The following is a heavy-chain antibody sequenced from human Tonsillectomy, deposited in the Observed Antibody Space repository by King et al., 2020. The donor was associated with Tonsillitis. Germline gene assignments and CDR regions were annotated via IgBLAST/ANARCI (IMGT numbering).Heavy chain of an antibody. CDR3: ATSHYYDSSGYYY. CDR1: GYSFTNYW. V-gene: IGHV5-51*01. Sequence: VQLVESGAEMKKPGESLKISCKGSGYSFTNYWIGWLRQMPGKGLEWMGIIYPGDSDTRYSPSFQGQVTISADKSISTAYLQWSSLKDSDTAMYYCATSHYYDSSGYYYWGQGTLVTVSS. J-gene: IGHJ4*02. D-gene: IGHD3-22*01. CDR2: IYPGDSDT.